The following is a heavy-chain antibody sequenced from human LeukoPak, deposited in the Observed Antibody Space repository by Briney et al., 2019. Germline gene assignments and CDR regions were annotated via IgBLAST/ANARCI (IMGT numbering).Heavy chain of an antibody. Sequence: PGGSLRLSCAASGLTVSTNYMNWVRQAPGKGLEWVSAIYSGDSTYYADSVKGRFTISRDESESTLYLEMNSLRVEDTAVYYCHIVVVAAIPYFDYWGQGTLVAVSS. D-gene: IGHD2-21*02. CDR1: GLTVSTNY. CDR3: HIVVVAAIPYFDY. V-gene: IGHV3-66*01. J-gene: IGHJ4*02. CDR2: IYSGDST.